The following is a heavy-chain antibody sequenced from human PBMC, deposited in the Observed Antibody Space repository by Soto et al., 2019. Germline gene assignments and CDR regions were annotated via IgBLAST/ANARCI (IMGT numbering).Heavy chain of an antibody. J-gene: IGHJ6*02. Sequence: QVQLVESGGGVVQPGRSLRLSCAASGFTFSSYGVHWVRQAPGKGLEWVAVIWYDGSNRYYADSVKGRFTISRDNSKNTLYLQMNSLRAEDTAVYYCASEYCSGGSCYYYGMDVWGQGTTVTVSS. D-gene: IGHD2-15*01. CDR3: ASEYCSGGSCYYYGMDV. CDR1: GFTFSSYG. V-gene: IGHV3-33*01. CDR2: IWYDGSNR.